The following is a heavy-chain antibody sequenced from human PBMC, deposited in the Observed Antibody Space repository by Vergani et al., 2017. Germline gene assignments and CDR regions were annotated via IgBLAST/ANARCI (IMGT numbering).Heavy chain of an antibody. Sequence: EVQLLESGGGLVQPGGSLRLSCAASGFTFNSYAMSWVRQAPGKGLEWVSAISGRGGSTYYADSVKGRFTISRDNSKNTLYLQMNSLRAEDTAVYYCAKDIYSGYDYMDVWGKGTTVTVSS. D-gene: IGHD5-12*01. V-gene: IGHV3-23*01. CDR2: ISGRGGST. CDR1: GFTFNSYA. CDR3: AKDIYSGYDYMDV. J-gene: IGHJ6*03.